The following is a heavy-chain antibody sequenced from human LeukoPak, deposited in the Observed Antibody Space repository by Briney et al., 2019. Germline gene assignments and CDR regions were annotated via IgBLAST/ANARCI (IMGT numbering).Heavy chain of an antibody. CDR3: AREGTVVATIGDYYYMDV. V-gene: IGHV1-18*01. Sequence: GASVKVSCKASGYTFTSYGISWVRQAPGQGLEWMGWISAYNGNTNYAQKLQGRVTMTTDTSTSTAYMELRSLRSDDTAVYYCAREGTVVATIGDYYYMDVWGKGTTVTVSS. J-gene: IGHJ6*03. CDR2: ISAYNGNT. D-gene: IGHD5-12*01. CDR1: GYTFTSYG.